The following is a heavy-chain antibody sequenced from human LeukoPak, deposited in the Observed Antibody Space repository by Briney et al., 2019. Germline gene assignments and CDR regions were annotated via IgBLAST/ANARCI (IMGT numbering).Heavy chain of an antibody. D-gene: IGHD4-17*01. CDR3: ARFSATVTL. CDR2: IYYSGST. J-gene: IGHJ4*02. CDR1: GGSISGSSYY. Sequence: WETLSLTCTVSGGSISGSSYYWGWIRQPPGKGLEWIGSIYYSGSTYYNPSLKSRVTISVDTSKSQFSLKLSSVTAADTAVYYCARFSATVTLWGQGTLVTVSS. V-gene: IGHV4-39*01.